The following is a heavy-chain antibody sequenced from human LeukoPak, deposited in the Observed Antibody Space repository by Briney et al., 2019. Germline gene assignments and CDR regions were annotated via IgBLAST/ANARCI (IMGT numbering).Heavy chain of an antibody. D-gene: IGHD6-13*01. CDR1: GGSISSGSYH. Sequence: PSETLSLTCTVSGGSISSGSYHWSWIRQPAGKGLEWIGRIYTSGSTNYNPSLKSRVTISVDTSKNQFSLKLSSVTAADTAVYYCARGYSSSWHGDWFDPWGQGTLVTVSS. CDR3: ARGYSSSWHGDWFDP. CDR2: IYTSGST. V-gene: IGHV4-61*02. J-gene: IGHJ5*02.